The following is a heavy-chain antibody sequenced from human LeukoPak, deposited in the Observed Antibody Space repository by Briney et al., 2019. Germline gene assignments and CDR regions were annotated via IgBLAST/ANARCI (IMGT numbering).Heavy chain of an antibody. D-gene: IGHD3-22*01. CDR2: INPNSGDT. CDR3: ARTLVVINDAFDI. Sequence: GASVKVSCKTSGYTFTGDYIHWGRHAPGQGLEWMGWINPNSGDTNYAQKFQGRVSMTGDTSISTAYMELSRLRSDDTAVYYCARTLVVINDAFDIWGQGTMVTVSS. CDR1: GYTFTGDY. J-gene: IGHJ3*02. V-gene: IGHV1-2*02.